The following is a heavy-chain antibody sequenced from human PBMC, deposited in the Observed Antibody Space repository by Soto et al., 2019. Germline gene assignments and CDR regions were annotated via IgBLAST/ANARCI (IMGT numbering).Heavy chain of an antibody. CDR1: GGSFSGYY. CDR3: ARGYLREDFDY. Sequence: PSETLSLTCAVYGGSFSGYYWSWIRQPPGKGLEWIGYIYYSGSTNYNPSLKSRVTISVDTSKNQFSLKLSSVTAADTAVYYCARGYLREDFDYWGQGTLVTVSS. J-gene: IGHJ4*02. D-gene: IGHD1-26*01. CDR2: IYYSGST. V-gene: IGHV4-34*11.